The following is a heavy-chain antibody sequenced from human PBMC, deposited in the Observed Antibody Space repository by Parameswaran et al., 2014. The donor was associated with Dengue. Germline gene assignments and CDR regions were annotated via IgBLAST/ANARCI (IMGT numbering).Heavy chain of an antibody. J-gene: IGHJ4*02. D-gene: IGHD3-22*01. CDR2: IYSGGST. V-gene: IGHV3-53*01. CDR3: ARANYYDSSGYYYAHYFDY. Sequence: WIRQPPGKGLEWVSVIYSGGSTYYADSVKGRFTISRDNSKNTLYLQMNSLRAEDTAVYYCARANYYDSSGYYYAHYFDYWGQGTLVTVSS.